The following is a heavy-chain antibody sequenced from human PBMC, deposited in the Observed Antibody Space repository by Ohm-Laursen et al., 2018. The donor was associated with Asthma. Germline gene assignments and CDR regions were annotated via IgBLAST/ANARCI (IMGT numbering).Heavy chain of an antibody. D-gene: IGHD3-3*02. CDR3: ATGSFLEWSKDSVADY. CDR1: GYTFTSYG. V-gene: IGHV1-18*01. CDR2: ISAYNGNT. J-gene: IGHJ4*02. Sequence: ASVKVSCKASGYTFTSYGISWVRQAPGQGLEWMGWISAYNGNTNYAQKLQGRVTMTTDTSTSTACMELRSLRSDDTAVYYCATGSFLEWSKDSVADYWGQGTLVTVSS.